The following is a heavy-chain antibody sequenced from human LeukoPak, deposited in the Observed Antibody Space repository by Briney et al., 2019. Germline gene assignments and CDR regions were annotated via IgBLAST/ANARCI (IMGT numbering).Heavy chain of an antibody. CDR2: INPSGGST. CDR1: GYTFTSYY. V-gene: IGHV1-46*01. CDR3: ARLSGISPLDY. J-gene: IGHJ4*02. D-gene: IGHD1-26*01. Sequence: ASVKVSCKASGYTFTSYYTHWVRQAPGQGLEWMGIINPSGGSTSYAQKFQGRVTMTRDMSTSTVYMELSSLRSEDTAVYYCARLSGISPLDYWGQGTLVTVSS.